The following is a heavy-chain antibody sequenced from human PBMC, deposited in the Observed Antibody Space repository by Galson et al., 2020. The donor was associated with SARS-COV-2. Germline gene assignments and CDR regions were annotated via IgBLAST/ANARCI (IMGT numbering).Heavy chain of an antibody. D-gene: IGHD3-22*01. J-gene: IGHJ3*02. CDR2: VIPMFGLA. CDR1: GCSFNNYT. V-gene: IGHV1-69*02. Sequence: SVKVSCQASGCSFNNYTISWVRQAPGHGLEWMGRVIPMFGLANYAQQFQARVSITEDKSTSTAYMELSGLRSDDTAVYYCARAKGDYYAASGYYTLDYAFNIWGQGTMVTVSS. CDR3: ARAKGDYYAASGYYTLDYAFNI.